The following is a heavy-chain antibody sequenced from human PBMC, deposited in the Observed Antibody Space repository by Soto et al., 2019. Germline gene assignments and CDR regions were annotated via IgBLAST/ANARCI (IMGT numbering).Heavy chain of an antibody. Sequence: PSETLSLTCTVCGGSISSSSYYWGWIRQPPGKGLEWIGSIYYSGSTYYNPSLKSRVTISVDTSKNQFSLKLSSVTAADTAVYYCARHDYSNYYYYYMDVWGKGTTVTVSS. CDR1: GGSISSSSYY. J-gene: IGHJ6*03. D-gene: IGHD4-4*01. CDR3: ARHDYSNYYYYYMDV. V-gene: IGHV4-39*01. CDR2: IYYSGST.